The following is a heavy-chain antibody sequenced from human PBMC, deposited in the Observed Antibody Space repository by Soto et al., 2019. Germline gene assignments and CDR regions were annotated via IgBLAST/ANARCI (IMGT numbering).Heavy chain of an antibody. J-gene: IGHJ6*02. Sequence: PGGSLRLSCAASGFTFSSYAMSWVRQAPGKGLEWVSAISGSGGSTYYADSVKGRFTISRDNSKNTLYLQMNSLRAEDTAVYYCAKDLKWSGYFYYYGMDVWGQGTTVTVSS. CDR3: AKDLKWSGYFYYYGMDV. V-gene: IGHV3-23*01. CDR2: ISGSGGST. CDR1: GFTFSSYA. D-gene: IGHD3-3*01.